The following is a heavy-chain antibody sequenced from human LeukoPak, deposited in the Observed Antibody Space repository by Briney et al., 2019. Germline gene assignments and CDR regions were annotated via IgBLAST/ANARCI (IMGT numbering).Heavy chain of an antibody. J-gene: IGHJ4*02. CDR2: ISGYNGNT. Sequence: ASVKVSCKASGHTFTSYGISWVRQAPGQGLEWMAWISGYNGNTNYAQKLQGRVTMTTDTSTSTAYMELMSLRSDDTAVYYCARGGLYGGSPDYWGQGTLVIVSS. D-gene: IGHD1-26*01. CDR1: GHTFTSYG. V-gene: IGHV1-18*01. CDR3: ARGGLYGGSPDY.